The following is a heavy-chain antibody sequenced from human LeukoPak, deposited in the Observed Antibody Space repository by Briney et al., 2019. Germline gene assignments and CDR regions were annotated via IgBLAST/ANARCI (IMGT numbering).Heavy chain of an antibody. Sequence: GASVKVSCKASGYTFTVYYMHWVRQAPGQGLEWMGWINPNSGGTNYAQKFQGRVTMTRDTSISTAYTELSRLRSDDTAVYYCARDYCSSTSCYFPDYWGQGTLVTVSS. D-gene: IGHD2-2*01. CDR2: INPNSGGT. V-gene: IGHV1-2*02. CDR3: ARDYCSSTSCYFPDY. J-gene: IGHJ4*02. CDR1: GYTFTVYY.